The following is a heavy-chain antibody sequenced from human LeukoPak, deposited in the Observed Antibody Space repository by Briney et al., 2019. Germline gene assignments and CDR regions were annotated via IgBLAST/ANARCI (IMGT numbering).Heavy chain of an antibody. V-gene: IGHV3-23*01. J-gene: IGHJ4*02. Sequence: AGGSLRLSCAASGFTFSSYAMSWVRQAPGKGLEWVSAISGSGGSTYYADSVKGRFTISRDNSKNTLYLQMNSLRAEDTAVYYCAKDKSKQQLTLPYFDYWGQGTLVTVSS. CDR2: ISGSGGST. CDR1: GFTFSSYA. CDR3: AKDKSKQQLTLPYFDY. D-gene: IGHD6-13*01.